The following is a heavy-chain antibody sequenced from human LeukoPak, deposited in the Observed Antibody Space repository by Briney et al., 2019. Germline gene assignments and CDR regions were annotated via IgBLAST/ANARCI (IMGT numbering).Heavy chain of an antibody. CDR1: GLTFDDYG. J-gene: IGHJ4*02. CDR2: LNWNGGTT. Sequence: RPGGSLRLSCVASGLTFDDYGMSWVRQAPGKGLEWVSGLNWNGGTTTYADSVKGRFTISRDNAKNSLYLQMNSLRVEDTAFYYCARNSGANVYTYSFQYWGRGTLVTVSS. D-gene: IGHD1-26*01. CDR3: ARNSGANVYTYSFQY. V-gene: IGHV3-20*04.